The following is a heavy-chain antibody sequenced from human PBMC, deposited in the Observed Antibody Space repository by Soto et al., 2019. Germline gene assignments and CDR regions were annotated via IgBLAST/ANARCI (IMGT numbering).Heavy chain of an antibody. Sequence: QVQLQESGPGLVKPSQTLSLTCTVSGGSISSGDYYWSWIRQPPGKGLEWIGYIYYSGSTYYNPSLKSRVTISVDTARNQFSLKLSSVTAADTGVYYCARDPDSSSSEDYYYYGMDVWGQGTTVTVSS. CDR3: ARDPDSSSSEDYYYYGMDV. J-gene: IGHJ6*02. V-gene: IGHV4-30-4*01. CDR1: GGSISSGDYY. D-gene: IGHD6-6*01. CDR2: IYYSGST.